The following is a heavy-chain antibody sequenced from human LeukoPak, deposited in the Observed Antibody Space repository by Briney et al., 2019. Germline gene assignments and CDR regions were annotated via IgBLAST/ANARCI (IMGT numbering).Heavy chain of an antibody. D-gene: IGHD6-19*01. V-gene: IGHV4-39*07. Sequence: PSETLSLTCTVSGGSINSGSHYWGWLRQPPGKGLEWIGSIYYTGKTYYNPSLKSRATMSVDTSKNQFSLKLSSVTAVDTAVYYCARGVGYSSGWYFFDYWGQGTLVTVSS. CDR2: IYYTGKT. J-gene: IGHJ4*02. CDR1: GGSINSGSHY. CDR3: ARGVGYSSGWYFFDY.